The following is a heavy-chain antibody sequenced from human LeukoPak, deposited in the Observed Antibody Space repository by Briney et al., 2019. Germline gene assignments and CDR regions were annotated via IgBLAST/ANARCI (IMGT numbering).Heavy chain of an antibody. J-gene: IGHJ4*02. CDR3: ARDGSGHYYGSGSSTSFDY. CDR1: GFTFSSYS. Sequence: GGSLRLSCAASGFTFSSYSMNWVRQAPGKGLEWVSSISSSSSYIYYADSVKGRFTISRDNAKNSLYLQMNGLRAEDTAVYYCARDGSGHYYGSGSSTSFDYWGQGTLVTVSS. CDR2: ISSSSSYI. D-gene: IGHD3-10*01. V-gene: IGHV3-21*01.